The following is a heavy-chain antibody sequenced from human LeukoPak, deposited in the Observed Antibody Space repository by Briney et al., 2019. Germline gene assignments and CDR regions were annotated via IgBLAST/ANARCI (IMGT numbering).Heavy chain of an antibody. Sequence: ASVKVSCKASGYTFTGYYMHWVRQAPGQGLEWMGWINPNSGGTNYARKFQGRVTMTRDTSISTAYMELSRLRSDDTAVYYCAREPRGYSYGLDYWGQGTLVTVSS. V-gene: IGHV1-2*02. CDR2: INPNSGGT. D-gene: IGHD5-18*01. CDR1: GYTFTGYY. CDR3: AREPRGYSYGLDY. J-gene: IGHJ4*02.